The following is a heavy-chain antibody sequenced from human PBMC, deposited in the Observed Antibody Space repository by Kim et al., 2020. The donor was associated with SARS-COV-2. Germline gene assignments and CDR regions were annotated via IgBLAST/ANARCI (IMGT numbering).Heavy chain of an antibody. Sequence: DSVKCRFTISRDNSKNTLYLQMNSLRAEDTAVYYCARDLAGWSSSLLPAYWGQGTLVTVSS. CDR3: ARDLAGWSSSLLPAY. J-gene: IGHJ4*02. V-gene: IGHV3-30*01. D-gene: IGHD6-6*01.